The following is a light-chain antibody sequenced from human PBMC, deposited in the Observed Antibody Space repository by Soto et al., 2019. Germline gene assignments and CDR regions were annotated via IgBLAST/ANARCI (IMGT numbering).Light chain of an antibody. J-gene: IGKJ1*01. Sequence: DIQMTQSPSSLSASVGDRVTITCRARQAIRNDLAWYQQKPGRAPKLLIYGSSSLQSGVPSRFSGRGSGTEFTLTISSLQPEDFATYYCLQHNVFPRTFGQGTKVEIK. CDR1: QAIRND. V-gene: IGKV1-17*01. CDR2: GSS. CDR3: LQHNVFPRT.